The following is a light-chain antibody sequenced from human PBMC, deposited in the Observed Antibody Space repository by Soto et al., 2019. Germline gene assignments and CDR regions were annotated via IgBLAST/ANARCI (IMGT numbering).Light chain of an antibody. V-gene: IGKV3-20*01. CDR1: QSVSSSY. J-gene: IGKJ1*01. Sequence: EIVLTQSPGTLSLSPGERGTLSCRASQSVSSSYLAWYQQKPGQAPRLLIYGASSRATGIPDRFSGRGSGTDFTLTISRLEPEDFAVYYCQQYGSSLGTFGQGTKVEIK. CDR2: GAS. CDR3: QQYGSSLGT.